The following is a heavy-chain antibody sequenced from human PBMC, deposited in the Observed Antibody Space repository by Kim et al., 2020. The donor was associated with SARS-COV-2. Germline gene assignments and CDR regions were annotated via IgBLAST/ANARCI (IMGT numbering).Heavy chain of an antibody. CDR1: GASVSSDTYH. Sequence: SETLSLTCTVSGASVSSDTYHWSWIRQPPGKGLEWIDYIYSSGSTNYNPSLKSRVTISVDTSKNQFSLRLKSVTVADTAVYYCARGGGALDSFDIWGQGTVVTVS. CDR2: IYSSGST. D-gene: IGHD3-16*01. J-gene: IGHJ3*02. CDR3: ARGGGALDSFDI. V-gene: IGHV4-61*01.